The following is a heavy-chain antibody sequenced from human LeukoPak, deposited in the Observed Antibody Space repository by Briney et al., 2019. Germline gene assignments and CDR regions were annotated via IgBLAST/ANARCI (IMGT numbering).Heavy chain of an antibody. D-gene: IGHD6-13*01. CDR3: ARDSPQQLPLSDAFDI. V-gene: IGHV3-48*04. J-gene: IGHJ3*02. Sequence: GGSLRLSCSASGFTFSSYSMNWVRQAPGKGLEWVSYISSSSSTIYYADSVKGRFTISRDNAKNSLYLQRNSLRAEDTAVYYCARDSPQQLPLSDAFDIWGQGTMVTVSS. CDR1: GFTFSSYS. CDR2: ISSSSSTI.